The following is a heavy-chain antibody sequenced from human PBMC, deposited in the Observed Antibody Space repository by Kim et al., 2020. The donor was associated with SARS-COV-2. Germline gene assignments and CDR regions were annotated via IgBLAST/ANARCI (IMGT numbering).Heavy chain of an antibody. J-gene: IGHJ4*02. Sequence: GGSLRLSCAASAFTFSSYAMSWVRQAPGKGLEWVSTISGSGGSTYYADSVKGRFTISRDNSKNTLYLQMNSLRAEDTALYYCANANTMRYSGSAQGFDYWGQGTLVTVSS. D-gene: IGHD3-10*01. CDR3: ANANTMRYSGSAQGFDY. CDR2: ISGSGGST. CDR1: AFTFSSYA. V-gene: IGHV3-23*01.